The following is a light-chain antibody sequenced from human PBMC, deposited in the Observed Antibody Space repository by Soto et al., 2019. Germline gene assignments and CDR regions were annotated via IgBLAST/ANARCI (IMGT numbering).Light chain of an antibody. J-gene: IGKJ1*01. CDR2: DVS. Sequence: DIQMTHSASTLSASFGDPVTITWGASQRISGWLAWHQHKKGKAPKLLIYDVSALKRGVPPRFSGSGYGTEFNLTISSLQTEDFATYYCQQYDSFSVTFGQGTKVDIK. CDR3: QQYDSFSVT. CDR1: QRISGW. V-gene: IGKV1-5*01.